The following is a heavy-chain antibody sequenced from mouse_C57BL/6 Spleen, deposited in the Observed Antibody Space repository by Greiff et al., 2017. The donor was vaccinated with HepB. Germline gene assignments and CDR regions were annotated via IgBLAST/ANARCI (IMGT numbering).Heavy chain of an antibody. V-gene: IGHV3-6*01. D-gene: IGHD2-4*01. CDR2: ISYDGSN. Sequence: DVQLQESGPGLVKPSQSLSLTCSVTGYSITSGYYWNWIRQFPGNKLEWMGYISYDGSNNYNPSLKNRISITRDTSTNQFFLKLNSVTTEDTATYYCASYYEGYFDYWGQGTTLTVSS. CDR3: ASYYEGYFDY. CDR1: GYSITSGYY. J-gene: IGHJ2*01.